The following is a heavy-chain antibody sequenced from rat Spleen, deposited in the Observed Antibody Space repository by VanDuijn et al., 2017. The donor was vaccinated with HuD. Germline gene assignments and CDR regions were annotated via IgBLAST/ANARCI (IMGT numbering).Heavy chain of an antibody. CDR1: GFSLTNFG. D-gene: IGHD1-12*01. J-gene: IGHJ2*01. V-gene: IGHV2-4*01. CDR2: IWSGGST. CDR3: ARANRDSYAHFDH. Sequence: QVQLKESGPGLVQPSQTLSLTCTVSGFSLTNFGVTWVRQPPGKGLEWIGTIWSGGSTDYSSALKSRLTISRDTSKSQVFLKMNRLQIEDTATYYCARANRDSYAHFDHWGQGVMVTVSS.